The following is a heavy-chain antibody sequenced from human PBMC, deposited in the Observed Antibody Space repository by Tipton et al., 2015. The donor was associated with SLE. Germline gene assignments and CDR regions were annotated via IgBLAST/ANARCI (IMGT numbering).Heavy chain of an antibody. D-gene: IGHD3-10*01. Sequence: VQLVQSGAEVKKPGSSVKVSCKASGGTFSSYTISWVRQAPGQGLEWMGRIIPILGIANYAQKFQGRVTITADKSTGTAYMELSSLRSEDTAVYYCAFKKHPGVYYGMDVWGQGTTVTVSS. CDR1: GGTFSSYT. CDR2: IIPILGIA. J-gene: IGHJ6*02. V-gene: IGHV1-69*09. CDR3: AFKKHPGVYYGMDV.